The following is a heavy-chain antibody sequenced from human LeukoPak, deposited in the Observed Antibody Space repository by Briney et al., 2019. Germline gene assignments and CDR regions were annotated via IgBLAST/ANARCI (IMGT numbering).Heavy chain of an antibody. CDR2: TRNKANSYTT. CDR1: GFTFSDHY. J-gene: IGHJ4*02. CDR3: ARVHSRYSDFDY. Sequence: PGGSLRLSCAASGFTFSDHYMDWVRQAPGKGLEWVGRTRNKANSYTTEYAASVNGRFTISRDDSKNPLYLQMNSLKTEDTAVYYCARVHSRYSDFDYWGQGTLVTVSS. V-gene: IGHV3-72*01. D-gene: IGHD2-21*01.